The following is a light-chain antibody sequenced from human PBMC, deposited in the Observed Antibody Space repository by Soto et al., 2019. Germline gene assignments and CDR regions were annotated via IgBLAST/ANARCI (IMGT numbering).Light chain of an antibody. V-gene: IGKV3-20*01. CDR1: QTVDSSS. J-gene: IGKJ1*01. CDR3: QHYDTSPAWT. CDR2: GAS. Sequence: EIVLTQSPGTLSVSVGETATLSCTASQTVDSSSLAWYQQKPGQAPRLLIYGASSSATGIPDRFSGSGSGTDFTLTVSRLEPEDFAVYYCQHYDTSPAWTFGQGTKVDVK.